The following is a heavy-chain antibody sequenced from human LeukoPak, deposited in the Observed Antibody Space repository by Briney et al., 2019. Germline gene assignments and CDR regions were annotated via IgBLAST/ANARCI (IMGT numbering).Heavy chain of an antibody. CDR1: GYTLTSYA. Sequence: GASVKVSCKASGYTLTSYAISWVRQAPGQGLEWMGRIIPILGIANYAQKFQGRVTITADKSTSTAYMELSSLRSEDTAVYYCARSAPYLYGMDVWGQGTTVTVSS. CDR3: ARSAPYLYGMDV. J-gene: IGHJ6*02. V-gene: IGHV1-69*04. CDR2: IIPILGIA.